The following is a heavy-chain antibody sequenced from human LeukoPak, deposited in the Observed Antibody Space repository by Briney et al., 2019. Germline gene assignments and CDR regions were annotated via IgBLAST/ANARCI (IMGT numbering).Heavy chain of an antibody. V-gene: IGHV3-66*01. D-gene: IGHD6-19*01. CDR3: ARLYSSGWLYNFDY. CDR1: GFTVSSNY. J-gene: IGHJ4*02. CDR2: IYSGGST. Sequence: GGSLRLSCEASGFTVSSNYMSWVRQAPGKGLEWVSVIYSGGSTYYADSVKGRFTISRDNSKNTLYLQMNSLRAEDTAVYYCARLYSSGWLYNFDYWGQGTLVTVSS.